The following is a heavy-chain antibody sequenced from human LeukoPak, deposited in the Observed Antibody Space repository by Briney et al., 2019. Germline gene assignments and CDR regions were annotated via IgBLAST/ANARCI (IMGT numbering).Heavy chain of an antibody. J-gene: IGHJ4*02. CDR3: AAEGIVVPAAFDY. CDR2: ISWNSGSI. CDR1: GFTFDDYA. Sequence: PGGSLRLSCAASGFTFDDYAMHWVRQAPGKGLEWVSGISWNSGSIGYADSVKGRFTISRDNAKNSLYLQMNSLRAEDMALYYCAAEGIVVPAAFDYWGQGTLVTVSS. V-gene: IGHV3-9*03. D-gene: IGHD2-2*01.